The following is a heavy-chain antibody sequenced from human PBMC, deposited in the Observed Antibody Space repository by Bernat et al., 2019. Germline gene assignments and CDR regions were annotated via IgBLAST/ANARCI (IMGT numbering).Heavy chain of an antibody. V-gene: IGHV3-33*01. CDR1: GFTFSSYG. Sequence: QVQLVESGGGVVQPGRSLRLSCAASGFTFSSYGMHWVRQAPGKGLEWVAVIWYDGSNKYYADSVKGRFTISRDNSKNTLYLRMNSLRAEDTAVYYCARVFFGVVDYYYGMDVWGQGTTVTVSS. J-gene: IGHJ6*02. CDR3: ARVFFGVVDYYYGMDV. CDR2: IWYDGSNK. D-gene: IGHD3-3*01.